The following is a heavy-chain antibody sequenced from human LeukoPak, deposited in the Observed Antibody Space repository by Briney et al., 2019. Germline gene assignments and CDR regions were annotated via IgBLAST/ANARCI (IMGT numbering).Heavy chain of an antibody. J-gene: IGHJ3*02. V-gene: IGHV3-66*01. CDR1: EFSVGSNY. D-gene: IGHD1-14*01. CDR3: ARDNWNHGKAFDI. Sequence: GGSLRLSCAASEFSVGSNYMTWVRQAPGKGLEWVSLIYSGGSTYYADSVKGRFTISRDNSKNTLYLQMNSLRAEDTAVYYCARDNWNHGKAFDIWGQGTMVTVSS. CDR2: IYSGGST.